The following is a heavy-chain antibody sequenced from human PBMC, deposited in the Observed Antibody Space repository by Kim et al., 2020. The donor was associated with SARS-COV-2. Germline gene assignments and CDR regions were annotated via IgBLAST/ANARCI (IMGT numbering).Heavy chain of an antibody. CDR2: IYSGGST. V-gene: IGHV3-66*01. J-gene: IGHJ4*02. CDR3: ARVCSGGSCYFSMYYFDY. Sequence: GGSLRLSCAASGVTVSSNYMSWVRQAPGKGLEWVSVIYSGGSTYYADSVKGRFTISRDNSKNTLYLQMNSLRAEDTAVYYCARVCSGGSCYFSMYYFDYLGQGTLVTVAS. D-gene: IGHD2-15*01. CDR1: GVTVSSNY.